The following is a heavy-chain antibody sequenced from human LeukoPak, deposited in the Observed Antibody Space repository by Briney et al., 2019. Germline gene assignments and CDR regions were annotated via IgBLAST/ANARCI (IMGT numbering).Heavy chain of an antibody. CDR1: KFTFSNYG. CDR2: IKQDGSEK. V-gene: IGHV3-7*02. CDR3: ARAPYSSSWYYFDH. J-gene: IGHJ4*02. D-gene: IGHD6-13*01. Sequence: GGSLRLTCAASKFTFSNYGMHWVRQAPGKGLEWVANIKQDGSEKYYVDSVKGRFTISRDNAKNSLYLQMSSLRAEDTAVYYCARAPYSSSWYYFDHWGQGTLVTVSS.